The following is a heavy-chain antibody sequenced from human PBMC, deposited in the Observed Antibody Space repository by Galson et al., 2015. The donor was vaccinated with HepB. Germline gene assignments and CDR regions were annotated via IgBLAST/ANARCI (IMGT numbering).Heavy chain of an antibody. CDR1: GFSFSNYA. Sequence: SLRLSCAASGFSFSNYAMHWVRQAPGKGLEWVAVISYDVGYADSVKGRFTISRDNAKNSLYLQMNSLRAEDTAVYYCAKDYRDTYYYDSSGKLGDYWGQGTLVTVSS. CDR3: AKDYRDTYYYDSSGKLGDY. CDR2: ISYDVG. D-gene: IGHD3-22*01. J-gene: IGHJ4*02. V-gene: IGHV3-30*18.